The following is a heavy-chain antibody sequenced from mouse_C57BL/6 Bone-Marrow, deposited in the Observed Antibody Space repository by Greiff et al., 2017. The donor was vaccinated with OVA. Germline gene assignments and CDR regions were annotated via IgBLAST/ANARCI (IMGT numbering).Heavy chain of an antibody. J-gene: IGHJ1*03. CDR3: ARGRWLLLQYWYFDV. CDR1: GYAFSSSW. V-gene: IGHV1-82*01. D-gene: IGHD2-3*01. CDR2: IYPGDGDT. Sequence: QVQLQQSGPELVKPGASVTISCKASGYAFSSSWMNWVKQRPGKGLEWIGRIYPGDGDTNYNGKFKGKATLTADKSSSTAYMQLSSLTSEDSAVYVCARGRWLLLQYWYFDVWGTGTTVTVSS.